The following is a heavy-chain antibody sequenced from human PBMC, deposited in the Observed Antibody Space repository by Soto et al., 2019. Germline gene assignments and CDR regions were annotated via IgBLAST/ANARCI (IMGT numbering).Heavy chain of an antibody. CDR2: IYYSGST. V-gene: IGHV4-30-4*01. D-gene: IGHD3-3*01. CDR3: ARGRYYDFWSGYLLGWFDP. J-gene: IGHJ5*02. Sequence: LALTCTVSGGSISSGDYYWSWIRQPPGKGLEWIGYIYYSGSTYYNPSLKSRVTISVDTSKNQFSLKLSSVTAADTAVYYCARGRYYDFWSGYLLGWFDPWGQGTLVTVSS. CDR1: GGSISSGDYY.